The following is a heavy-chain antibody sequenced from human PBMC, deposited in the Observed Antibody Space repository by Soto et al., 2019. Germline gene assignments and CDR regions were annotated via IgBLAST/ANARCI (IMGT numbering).Heavy chain of an antibody. CDR2: ISSSSSYI. V-gene: IGHV3-21*01. CDR1: GFTFSSYS. Sequence: GGSLRLSCAASGFTFSSYSMNWVRQAPGKGLEWVSSISSSSSYIYYADSVKGRFTISRDNAKNSLYLQMNSLRAEDTAVYYCARTDERSHIVATIGGFDPWGQGTLVTVSS. D-gene: IGHD5-12*01. J-gene: IGHJ5*02. CDR3: ARTDERSHIVATIGGFDP.